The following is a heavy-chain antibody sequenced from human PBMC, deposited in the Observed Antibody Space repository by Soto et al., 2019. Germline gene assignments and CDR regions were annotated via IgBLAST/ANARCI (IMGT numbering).Heavy chain of an antibody. V-gene: IGHV3-21*01. J-gene: IGHJ6*04. CDR2: ISSSSSYI. D-gene: IGHD2-15*01. Sequence: GESLKISCAASGFTFSSYSMNWVRQAPGKGLEWVSSISSSSSYIYYADSVKGRFTISRDNAKNSLYLQMNSLRAEDTAVYYCARGPVVVVAAIWSVDVWGKGTTVTVSS. CDR3: ARGPVVVVAAIWSVDV. CDR1: GFTFSSYS.